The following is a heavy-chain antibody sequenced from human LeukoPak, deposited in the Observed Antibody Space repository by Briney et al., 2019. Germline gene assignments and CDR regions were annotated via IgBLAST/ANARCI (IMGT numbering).Heavy chain of an antibody. CDR1: GYTFTGYY. V-gene: IGHV1-2*02. CDR3: ARELGYCSSTSCHADY. CDR2: INPNSGGT. Sequence: GASVKVSCKASGYTFTGYYMHWVRQAPGQGLEWMGWINPNSGGTNYAQKFQGRVTMTRGTSISTAYMELSRLRSDDTAVYYCARELGYCSSTSCHADYWGQGTLVTVSS. D-gene: IGHD2-2*01. J-gene: IGHJ4*02.